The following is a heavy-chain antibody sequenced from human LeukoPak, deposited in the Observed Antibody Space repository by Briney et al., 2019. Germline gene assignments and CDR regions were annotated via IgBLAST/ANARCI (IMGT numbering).Heavy chain of an antibody. CDR2: IVVGSGNT. Sequence: GTSVKVSCKASGFTFTSSAVQWVRQARGQRLEWIGWIVVGSGNTNYAQKFQERVTITRDMSTSTAHMELSSLRSEDTAVYYCAAGYCSGGSCYRDYWGQGTLVTVSS. CDR1: GFTFTSSA. V-gene: IGHV1-58*01. CDR3: AAGYCSGGSCYRDY. J-gene: IGHJ4*02. D-gene: IGHD2-15*01.